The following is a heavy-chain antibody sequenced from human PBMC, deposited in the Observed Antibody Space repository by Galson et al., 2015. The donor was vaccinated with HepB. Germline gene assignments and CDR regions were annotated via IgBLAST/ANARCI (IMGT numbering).Heavy chain of an antibody. CDR1: GYTFTSYY. CDR2: INPSGGST. J-gene: IGHJ5*01. V-gene: IGHV1-46*03. CDR3: ARVTSGYCSGGSCYDGGWFDP. Sequence: SVKVSCKASGYTFTSYYMHWVRQAPGQGLEWMGIINPSGGSTSYAQKFQGRVTMTRDTSTSTVYMELSSLRSEDTAVYYCARVTSGYCSGGSCYDGGWFDPWGQGTLVTVSS. D-gene: IGHD2-15*01.